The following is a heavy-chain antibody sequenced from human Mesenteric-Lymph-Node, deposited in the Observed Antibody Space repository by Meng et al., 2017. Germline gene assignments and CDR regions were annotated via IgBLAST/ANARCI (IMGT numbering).Heavy chain of an antibody. CDR2: ISAYNGNT. CDR3: ARDPIIYYGMDV. D-gene: IGHD3-10*01. Sequence: ASVKVSCKASGYTFTSYGISWVRQAPGQGLEWMGWISAYNGNTDYAQKLQGRVTMTTDTSTSTAYMELRTLRSDDTAVYYCARDPIIYYGMDVWGQGTTVTVSS. V-gene: IGHV1-18*01. J-gene: IGHJ6*02. CDR1: GYTFTSYG.